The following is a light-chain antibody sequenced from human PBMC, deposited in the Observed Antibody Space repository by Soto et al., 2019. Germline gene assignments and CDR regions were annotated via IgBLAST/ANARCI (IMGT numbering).Light chain of an antibody. V-gene: IGLV2-14*03. CDR1: RSDVGSRDS. CDR2: DVN. Sequence: QSVLTQPASVSGSLGQSIAISCTGTRSDVGSRDSVSWYQHHPGKAPKLMIYDVNIRPSGVSHRFSGSKSGNTASLTISGLQAEDEADYSCASYTTTNTLVFGGGTKLTVL. J-gene: IGLJ3*02. CDR3: ASYTTTNTLV.